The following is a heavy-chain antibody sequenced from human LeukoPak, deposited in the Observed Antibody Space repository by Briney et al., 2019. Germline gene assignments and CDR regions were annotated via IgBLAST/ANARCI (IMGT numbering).Heavy chain of an antibody. CDR1: GFTFGDYV. V-gene: IGHV3-49*04. CDR3: TTEWAAGIYYFDY. Sequence: GGSLRLSCTASGFTFGDYVMSWVRQAPGKGLEWVGFIRSKAYGGTTEYAASVKGRFTISRDDSKSIAYLQMNSLKTEDTAVYYCTTEWAAGIYYFDYWGQGTLVTVSS. J-gene: IGHJ4*02. CDR2: IRSKAYGGTT. D-gene: IGHD6-13*01.